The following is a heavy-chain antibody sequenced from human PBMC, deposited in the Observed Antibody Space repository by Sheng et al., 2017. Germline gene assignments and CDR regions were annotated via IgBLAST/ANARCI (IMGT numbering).Heavy chain of an antibody. V-gene: IGHV3-21*01. Sequence: EVQLVGSGGGLVKPGGSLRLSCAASGFTFSIYGMNWVRQAPGKGLEWVSSISHSSTYIYYADSVKGRFTLSRDNAKNSLYLQMNSLRAEDTAVYYCARDLIVGTQGGVFDIWARGQVVTVSS. CDR3: ARDLIVGTQGGVFDI. CDR1: GFTFSIYG. D-gene: IGHD1-26*01. J-gene: IGHJ3*02. CDR2: ISHSSTYI.